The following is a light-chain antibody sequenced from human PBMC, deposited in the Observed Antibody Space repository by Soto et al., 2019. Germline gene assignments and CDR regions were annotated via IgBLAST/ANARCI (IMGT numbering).Light chain of an antibody. J-gene: IGKJ5*01. V-gene: IGKV3-11*01. Sequence: EIVLTQSPATLSLSPGERATLSCRASQSVSSYLAWYQQKPGQSPRLLIYHASNSATGIPARFSGSGSGTDFTLTISSLEPEDFAVYYCQQRSNWITFGQGTRLEIK. CDR1: QSVSSY. CDR3: QQRSNWIT. CDR2: HAS.